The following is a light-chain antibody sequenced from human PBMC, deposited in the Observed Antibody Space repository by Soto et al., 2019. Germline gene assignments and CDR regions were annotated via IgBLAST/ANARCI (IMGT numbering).Light chain of an antibody. CDR1: QSLLHNAGQTH. CDR2: EVS. Sequence: DIVMTQSPLSLPVTPGEPASIACRSSQSLLHNAGQTHLFWYLQKPGQSPQLLIYEVSNRFPGVPDRFSGSGSGTDFTLTISRLEPEDFAVYYCQQYGSSPWTFGQGTKVDIK. CDR3: QQYGSSPWT. V-gene: IGKV2D-29*02. J-gene: IGKJ1*01.